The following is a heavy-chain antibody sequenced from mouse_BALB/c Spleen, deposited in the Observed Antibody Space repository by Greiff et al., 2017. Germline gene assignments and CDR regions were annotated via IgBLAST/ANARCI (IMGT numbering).Heavy chain of an antibody. Sequence: EVKLVESGGGLVQPGGSRKLSCAASGFTFSSFGMHWVRQAPEKGLEWVAYISSGSSTIYYADTVKGRFTISRDNPKNTLFLQMTSLRSEDTAMYYCARPYGYDEGYYAMDYWGQGTSVTVSS. CDR3: ARPYGYDEGYYAMDY. CDR2: ISSGSSTI. J-gene: IGHJ4*01. V-gene: IGHV5-17*02. CDR1: GFTFSSFG. D-gene: IGHD2-2*01.